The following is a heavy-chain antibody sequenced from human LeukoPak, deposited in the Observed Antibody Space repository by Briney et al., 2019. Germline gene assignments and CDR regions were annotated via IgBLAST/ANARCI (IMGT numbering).Heavy chain of an antibody. CDR2: IYHTGSA. J-gene: IGHJ4*02. CDR3: ARYVTITTGIPGGFNY. CDR1: GYSFTSGHY. V-gene: IGHV4-38-2*01. Sequence: PSETLSLTCSVSGYSFTSGHYWGWIRQPPGKGLEWIANIYHTGSAHYNPSLKSRVTISVDTSKNQFSLKLSSVTAADTAVYYCARYVTITTGIPGGFNYWGREPWSPSPQ. D-gene: IGHD1-1*01.